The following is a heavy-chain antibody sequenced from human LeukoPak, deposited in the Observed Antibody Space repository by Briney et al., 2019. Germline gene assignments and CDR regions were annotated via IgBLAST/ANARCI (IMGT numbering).Heavy chain of an antibody. Sequence: PGGSLRLSCAASGFTFSSYGMHWVRQAPGKGLEWVAVIWYDGSNKYYADSVKGRFTISRDNAKNSLYLQMNSLRAEDTAVYYCAREAVTTPFDYWGQGTLVTVS. V-gene: IGHV3-33*01. D-gene: IGHD4-17*01. CDR2: IWYDGSNK. CDR3: AREAVTTPFDY. J-gene: IGHJ4*02. CDR1: GFTFSSYG.